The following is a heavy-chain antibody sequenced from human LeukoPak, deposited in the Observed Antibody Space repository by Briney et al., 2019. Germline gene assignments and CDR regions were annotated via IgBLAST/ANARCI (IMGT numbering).Heavy chain of an antibody. J-gene: IGHJ4*02. CDR2: IIPIFGTA. V-gene: IGHV1-69*01. CDR3: ARARGVTTTHFDY. CDR1: GGTFSSYA. D-gene: IGHD4-17*01. Sequence: GDSVKVSCKASGGTFSSYAISWVRQAPGQGLECMGGIIPIFGTANYAQKFQGRVTITADESTSTAYMELSSLRSEDTAVYYCARARGVTTTHFDYWGQGTLVTVSS.